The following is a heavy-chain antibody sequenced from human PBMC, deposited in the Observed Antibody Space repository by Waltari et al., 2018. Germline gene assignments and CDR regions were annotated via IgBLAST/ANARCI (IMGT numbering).Heavy chain of an antibody. CDR3: ARGHKWLPTSYFDY. CDR2: IYYSGST. J-gene: IGHJ4*02. CDR1: GGSISSYY. Sequence: QVQLQASGPGLVKPSATLSLTCTVSGGSISSYYWSWIRQPPGKGLECIGCIYYSGSTNYNPSLKSRVTISVATSKNQFSLKLSSVTAADTAVYYCARGHKWLPTSYFDYWGQGTLVTVSS. V-gene: IGHV4-59*01. D-gene: IGHD3-22*01.